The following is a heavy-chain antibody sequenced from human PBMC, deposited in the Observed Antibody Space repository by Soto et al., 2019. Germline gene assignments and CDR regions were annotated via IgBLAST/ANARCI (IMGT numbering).Heavy chain of an antibody. CDR1: GYTFTIYY. CDR2: INPSGGST. Sequence: ASVKVSCKASGYTFTIYYMHWVRQAPGQGLEWMGIINPSGGSTSYAQKFQGRVTMTRDTSTSTVYMELSSLRSDDTAVYYCARDIVVVPAAMNYYYYGMDGWGQGTTVTAAS. CDR3: ARDIVVVPAAMNYYYYGMDG. J-gene: IGHJ6*02. V-gene: IGHV1-46*01. D-gene: IGHD2-2*01.